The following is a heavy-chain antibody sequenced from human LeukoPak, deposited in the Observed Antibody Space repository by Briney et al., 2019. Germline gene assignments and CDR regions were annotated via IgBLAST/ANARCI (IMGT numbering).Heavy chain of an antibody. Sequence: GSLRLSCAASGFSVSDNYMSWFRQAPGKGLECVSGISGSGGRTYYADSVKGRFTISRDNSNHMLYLQMNSLIAEDTAIYYCAKDDDWLRFEHWGRGTPVSVSS. V-gene: IGHV3-23*01. CDR3: AKDDDWLRFEH. CDR2: ISGSGGRT. J-gene: IGHJ4*02. CDR1: GFSVSDNY. D-gene: IGHD5-12*01.